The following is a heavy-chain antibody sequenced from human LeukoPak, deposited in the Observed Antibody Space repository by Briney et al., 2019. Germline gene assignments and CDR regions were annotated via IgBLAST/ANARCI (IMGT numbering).Heavy chain of an antibody. CDR2: INHSGST. V-gene: IGHV4-34*01. D-gene: IGHD6-19*01. CDR3: ARGKGSGWTFDY. CDR1: GESFSGYY. Sequence: PSETLSLTCAVYGESFSGYYWTWIRQPPGKGLEWIGEINHSGSTNYNPSLKSRVTISVDTSKNQFSLKLSSVTAADTAVYYCARGKGSGWTFDYWSQGTLVTVSS. J-gene: IGHJ4*02.